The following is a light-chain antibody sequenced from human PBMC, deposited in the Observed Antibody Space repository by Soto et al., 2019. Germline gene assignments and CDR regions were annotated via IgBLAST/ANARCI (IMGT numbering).Light chain of an antibody. J-gene: IGKJ1*01. CDR3: QQDNNWPPWT. Sequence: EIVMTQSPATLSVSPGERATLSCRASQSVSSNLAWYQQKPGQAPRLLIYGASTRATGIPARFSGSGSGTEFTLTISSLQSEDFAVYYCQQDNNWPPWTFGQGTKVDI. CDR1: QSVSSN. CDR2: GAS. V-gene: IGKV3-15*01.